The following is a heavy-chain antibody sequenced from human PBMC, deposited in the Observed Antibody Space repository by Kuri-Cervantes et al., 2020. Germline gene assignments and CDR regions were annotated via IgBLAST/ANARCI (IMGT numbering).Heavy chain of an antibody. V-gene: IGHV4-39*07. CDR2: IYHSGST. J-gene: IGHJ1*01. CDR3: ARVPQNRHKQLRSEYFQH. CDR1: GGSISSSSYY. D-gene: IGHD5-12*01. Sequence: SETLSLTCTVSGGSISSSSYYWGWIRQPPGKGLEWIGEIYHSGSTNYNPSLKSRVTISVDKSKNQFSLKLSSVTAADTAVYYCARVPQNRHKQLRSEYFQHWGQGTLVTVSS.